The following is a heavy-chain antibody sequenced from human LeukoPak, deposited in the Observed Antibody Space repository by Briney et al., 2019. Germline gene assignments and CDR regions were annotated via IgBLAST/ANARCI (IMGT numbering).Heavy chain of an antibody. CDR3: AKDCGSTTMVMLLWDY. D-gene: IGHD5-18*01. CDR2: ISGSGGST. J-gene: IGHJ4*02. Sequence: PGGSLRLSCAASGFTFSSYAMSWVRQAPGKGLEWVSAISGSGGSTYYADSVKGRFTISRDNSKNTLYLQMNSLRAEDTAVYYCAKDCGSTTMVMLLWDYWGQGTLVTVYS. V-gene: IGHV3-23*01. CDR1: GFTFSSYA.